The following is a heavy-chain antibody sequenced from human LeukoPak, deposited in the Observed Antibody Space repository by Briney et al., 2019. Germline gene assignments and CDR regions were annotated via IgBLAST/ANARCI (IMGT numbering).Heavy chain of an antibody. D-gene: IGHD6-13*01. CDR2: IYTSGST. V-gene: IGHV4-4*07. CDR3: ARAFAGYSSLPTYYYYMDV. Sequence: SETLSLTCTVSGGSISCYYWSWIRQPAGKGLEWIGRIYTSGSTNYNPSLKSRVTMSVDTSKNQFSLKLSSVTAADTAVYYCARAFAGYSSLPTYYYYMDVWGKGTTVTVSS. J-gene: IGHJ6*03. CDR1: GGSISCYY.